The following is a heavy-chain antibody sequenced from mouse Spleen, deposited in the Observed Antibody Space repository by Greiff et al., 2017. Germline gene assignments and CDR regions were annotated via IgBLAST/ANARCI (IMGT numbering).Heavy chain of an antibody. J-gene: IGHJ2*01. CDR1: GFNIKDYY. CDR3: TTGYYDGSCFDY. CDR2: IDPEDGDT. V-gene: IGHV14-1*01. D-gene: IGHD1-1*01. Sequence: VQLKQSGAELVRPGASVKLSCTASGFNIKDYYMHWVKQRPEQGLEWIGRIDPEDGDTEYAPKFQGKATMTADTSSNTAYLQLSSLTSEDTAVYYCTTGYYDGSCFDYWGQGTTLTVSS.